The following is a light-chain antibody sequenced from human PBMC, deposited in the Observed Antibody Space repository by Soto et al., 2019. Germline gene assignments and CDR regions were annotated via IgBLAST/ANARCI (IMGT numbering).Light chain of an antibody. CDR3: QHYKNRPHFT. J-gene: IGKJ3*01. CDR1: QSVSSN. Sequence: EIVMTQSPATLSVSPGERATLSCRASQSVSSNLAWYQQKPGQAPRLLIYGASTRATGIPARFSGSGSGTEFTITISSLQSEDFAVYSCQHYKNRPHFTFDPGTKVDIK. CDR2: GAS. V-gene: IGKV3-15*01.